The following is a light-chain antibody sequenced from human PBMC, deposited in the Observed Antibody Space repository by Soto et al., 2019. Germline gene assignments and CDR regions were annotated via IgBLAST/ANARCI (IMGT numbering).Light chain of an antibody. Sequence: DIQMTQSPSSLSAFVGDRVTITCQASQDINIYLTWYQQKPGQAPKLLIYDASNLATGVPSKFSGGGSETDFTFTISSMQPEDIETYYCQQYGNLPLSFGGGTKVEIK. CDR1: QDINIY. V-gene: IGKV1-33*01. CDR2: DAS. CDR3: QQYGNLPLS. J-gene: IGKJ4*01.